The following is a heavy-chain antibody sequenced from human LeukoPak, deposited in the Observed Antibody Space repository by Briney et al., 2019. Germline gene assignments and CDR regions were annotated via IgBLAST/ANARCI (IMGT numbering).Heavy chain of an antibody. CDR2: INHSGST. CDR3: ARRYYYNLGSFPFDF. V-gene: IGHV4-34*01. J-gene: IGHJ4*02. Sequence: SETLSLTCAVYGGPFDVYYWSWVRQPPGKGLEWIGEINHSGSTNYNPSLNSRVTISEDTSKNQFYLNLSSVTAADTAVYYCARRYYYNLGSFPFDFWGQGTLVTVSS. D-gene: IGHD3-10*01. CDR1: GGPFDVYY.